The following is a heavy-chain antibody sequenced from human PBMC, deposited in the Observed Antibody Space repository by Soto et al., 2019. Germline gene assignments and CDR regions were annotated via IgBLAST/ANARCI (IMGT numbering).Heavy chain of an antibody. Sequence: SETLSLTCAVYGGSFSGYYWSWIQPPGKGLEWIGEINHSGSTNYNPSLKSRVTISVDTSKNQFSLKLSSVTAADTAVYYCARNRFYYCYGMDVWGQGTTVTVSS. V-gene: IGHV4-34*01. J-gene: IGHJ6*02. CDR1: GGSFSGYY. CDR2: INHSGST. CDR3: ARNRFYYCYGMDV.